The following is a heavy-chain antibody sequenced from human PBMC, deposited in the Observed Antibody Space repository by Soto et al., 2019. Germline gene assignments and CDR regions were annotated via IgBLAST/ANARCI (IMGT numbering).Heavy chain of an antibody. J-gene: IGHJ4*02. CDR3: ARDRGGFFESSGTYDS. CDR2: INHSGGT. CDR1: GGSFSAYY. D-gene: IGHD3-22*01. V-gene: IGHV4-34*01. Sequence: PSETLSLTCAVYGGSFSAYYWSWIRQPPGKGLEWIGEINHSGGTDYNPSLKNRVIISLDTSKKQFSLNLSPVTAADTAVYYCARDRGGFFESSGTYDSWGQGILVTAPQ.